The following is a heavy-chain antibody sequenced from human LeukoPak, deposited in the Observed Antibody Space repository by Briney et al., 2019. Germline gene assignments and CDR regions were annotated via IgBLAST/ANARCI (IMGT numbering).Heavy chain of an antibody. V-gene: IGHV6-1*01. CDR2: TYYRSKWYN. J-gene: IGHJ4*02. CDR1: GDSVSSNSAA. D-gene: IGHD4-23*01. Sequence: SQTLSLTCAISGDSVSSNSAAWNWIRQSPSRGHEWLGRTYYRSKWYNDYAVSVKSRITINPDTSKNQFSLHLYSVTPEDTAVYYCGRGGAQRWPFDYWGQGTLVTVTS. CDR3: GRGGAQRWPFDY.